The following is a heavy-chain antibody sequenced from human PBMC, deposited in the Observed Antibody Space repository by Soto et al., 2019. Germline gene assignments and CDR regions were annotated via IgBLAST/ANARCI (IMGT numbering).Heavy chain of an antibody. CDR1: GGSISSYY. V-gene: IGHV4-59*01. Sequence: SETLSLTCTVSGGSISSYYWSWIRQPPGKGLEWIGYIYYSGSTNYNPSLKSRVTISVDTSKNQFSLKLSSVTAADTAVYYCARANFWSGLNYYYYGMDVWGQGTTVTVSS. CDR3: ARANFWSGLNYYYYGMDV. J-gene: IGHJ6*02. D-gene: IGHD3-3*01. CDR2: IYYSGST.